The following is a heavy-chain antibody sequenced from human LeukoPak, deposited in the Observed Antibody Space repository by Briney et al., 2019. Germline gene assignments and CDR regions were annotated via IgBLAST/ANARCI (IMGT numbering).Heavy chain of an antibody. CDR2: IWSDGSNK. CDR3: ARSLRDAFDI. V-gene: IGHV3-33*01. Sequence: GRALRLSCAASGFTFSSFGMHWVRQAPGKGLEWVAVIWSDGSNKYYAYSVKGRFTISRDNSKNTLNLQMNSLRAEDTAVYYCARSLRDAFDIWGQGTMVTVSS. J-gene: IGHJ3*02. CDR1: GFTFSSFG.